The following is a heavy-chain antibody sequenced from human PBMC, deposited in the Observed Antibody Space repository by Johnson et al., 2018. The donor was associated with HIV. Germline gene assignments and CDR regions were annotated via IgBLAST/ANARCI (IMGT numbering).Heavy chain of an antibody. CDR3: ARGHTWPKSGFDF. CDR1: GFTLSGYG. Sequence: QEQLVESGGGVVQPGWSLRLSCAVSGFTLSGYGMHWVRHTPGKWLEWVAFIRHDGNNKYYGESMKGRLIISRDNSKNMLYLEMQSLTTEDTAVYYCARGHTWPKSGFDFWGQGTIVTVSS. CDR2: IRHDGNNK. D-gene: IGHD3-3*01. V-gene: IGHV3-30*02. J-gene: IGHJ3*01.